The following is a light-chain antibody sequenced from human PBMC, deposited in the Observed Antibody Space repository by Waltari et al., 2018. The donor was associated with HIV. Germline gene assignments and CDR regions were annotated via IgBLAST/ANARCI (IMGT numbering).Light chain of an antibody. CDR1: DSNLGTNT. CDR2: TNT. J-gene: IGLJ2*01. Sequence: QSVLTQPPSASGTPGQTVTIPCSGSDSNLGTNTVNWYQQLPGAAPKLLIYTNTQRPSGVPDRFSGSKSGTSASLAISGLQSEDEALYYCSSWDGTLYGVAFGGGTKVTVL. CDR3: SSWDGTLYGVA. V-gene: IGLV1-44*01.